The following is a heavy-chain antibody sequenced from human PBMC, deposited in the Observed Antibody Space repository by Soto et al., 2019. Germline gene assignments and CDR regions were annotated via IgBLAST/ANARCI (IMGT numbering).Heavy chain of an antibody. V-gene: IGHV1-3*05. D-gene: IGHD2-2*01. J-gene: IGHJ5*02. Sequence: QVQLVQSGAEEKKPGASVKVSCKASGYTFTSSGIQWVRQAPGQRLEWMGWINAGNGNTKYSQKFQGRVTITRDTSASTAYMELSSLRSEDTAVYYCARADGPGFVGPWGQGTLVTVSS. CDR1: GYTFTSSG. CDR2: INAGNGNT. CDR3: ARADGPGFVGP.